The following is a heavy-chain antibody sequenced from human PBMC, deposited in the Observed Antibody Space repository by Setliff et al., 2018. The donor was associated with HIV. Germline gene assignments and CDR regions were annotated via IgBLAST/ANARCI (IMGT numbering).Heavy chain of an antibody. J-gene: IGHJ4*02. D-gene: IGHD1-26*01. CDR1: GDSFNGSHYL. Sequence: PSETLSLTCTVSGDSFNGSHYLWGWIRQPPGKGLEWVGNVYYNWATYYNPSLKNRVTISLDTSKNRFSLQLTSVTAADTAVYYCARHRDGGIYPLDYWGQGTLVTVSS. V-gene: IGHV4-39*01. CDR2: VYYNWAT. CDR3: ARHRDGGIYPLDY.